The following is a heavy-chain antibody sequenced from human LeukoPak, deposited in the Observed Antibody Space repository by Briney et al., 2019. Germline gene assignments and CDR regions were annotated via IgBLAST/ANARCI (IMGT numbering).Heavy chain of an antibody. Sequence: KPSETLSLTCNVSGGSMSGHFWIWFRQPPGKGLEWTGHRDDSGRSNYNPSLRSRVTISIDTSKNQFSLKLNSVTAADTADYYCARAPVVRGVFGWFDFWGQGVLVTVSS. CDR2: RDDSGRS. V-gene: IGHV4-59*11. CDR1: GGSMSGHF. J-gene: IGHJ5*01. CDR3: ARAPVVRGVFGWFDF. D-gene: IGHD3-10*01.